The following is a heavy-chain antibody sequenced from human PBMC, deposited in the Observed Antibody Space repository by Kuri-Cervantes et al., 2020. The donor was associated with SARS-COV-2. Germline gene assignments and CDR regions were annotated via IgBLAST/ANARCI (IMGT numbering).Heavy chain of an antibody. V-gene: IGHV4-4*07. J-gene: IGHJ5*02. Sequence: SETLSLTCTISLDSISDYFWTWIRQPAAKGLGWIGRVSTSGATNLNPSLKTRVSMSIATSNNEFSLQLSSVTAADTAMYYCARDDLVQVGGNNWFDPWGQGTPVTVSS. D-gene: IGHD2/OR15-2a*01. CDR3: ARDDLVQVGGNNWFDP. CDR2: VSTSGAT. CDR1: LDSISDYF.